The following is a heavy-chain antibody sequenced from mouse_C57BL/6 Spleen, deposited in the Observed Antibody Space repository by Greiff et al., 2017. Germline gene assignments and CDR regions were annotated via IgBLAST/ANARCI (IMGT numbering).Heavy chain of an antibody. Sequence: QDQLQQPGAELVKPGASVKMSCKASGYTFTSYWITWVKQRPGQGLEWIGDIYPGSGSTNYNEKFKSKATLTVDTSSSTAYMQLSSLTSEDSAVYYCARHGSSYFWYFDVWGTGTTVTVSS. CDR3: ARHGSSYFWYFDV. D-gene: IGHD1-1*01. CDR2: IYPGSGST. CDR1: GYTFTSYW. V-gene: IGHV1-55*01. J-gene: IGHJ1*03.